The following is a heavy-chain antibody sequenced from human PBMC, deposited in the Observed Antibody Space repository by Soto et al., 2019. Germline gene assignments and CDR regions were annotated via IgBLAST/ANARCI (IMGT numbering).Heavy chain of an antibody. V-gene: IGHV1-8*01. D-gene: IGHD1-26*01. CDR3: ARARDIIVGATNFDY. CDR1: GYTFTSYD. Sequence: GASVKVSCKASGYTFTSYDINWVRQATGQGLEWMGWMDPNSGNTGYAQKFQGRVTMTRNTSISTAYMELSSLRSEDTAVYYCARARDIIVGATNFDYWGQGTLVTVSS. J-gene: IGHJ4*02. CDR2: MDPNSGNT.